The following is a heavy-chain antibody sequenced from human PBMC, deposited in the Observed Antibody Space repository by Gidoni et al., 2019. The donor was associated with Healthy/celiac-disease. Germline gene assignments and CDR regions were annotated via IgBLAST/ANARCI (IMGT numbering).Heavy chain of an antibody. CDR1: GFTFSSYS. CDR2: ISSSSSYI. Sequence: EVQLVESGGGLVKPGGSLRLSCAASGFTFSSYSMNWVRQAPGKGLEWVSSISSSSSYIYYADSVKGRFTISKDNAKNSLYLQMNSLRAEDTAVYYCANERGDSSWYYFDYWGQGTLVTVSS. J-gene: IGHJ4*02. V-gene: IGHV3-21*01. D-gene: IGHD6-13*01. CDR3: ANERGDSSWYYFDY.